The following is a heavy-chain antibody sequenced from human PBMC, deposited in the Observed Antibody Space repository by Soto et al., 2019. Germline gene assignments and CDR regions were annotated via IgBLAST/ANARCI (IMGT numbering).Heavy chain of an antibody. J-gene: IGHJ6*03. D-gene: IGHD3-10*01. CDR1: GGSISSGGYY. V-gene: IGHV4-31*03. CDR2: IYYSGST. CDR3: ARLPQRFGELDYYYYYMDV. Sequence: QVQLQESGPGLVKPSQTLSLTCTVSGGSISSGGYYWSWIRQHPGKGLEWIGYIYYSGSTYYHPSPNSRVTVSVDTSKNQFHLKLSSVSAADTAVYYCARLPQRFGELDYYYYYMDVWGKGTTVTVSS.